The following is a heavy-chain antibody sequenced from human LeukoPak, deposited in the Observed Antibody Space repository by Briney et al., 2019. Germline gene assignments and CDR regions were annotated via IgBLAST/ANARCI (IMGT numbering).Heavy chain of an antibody. CDR1: GGSISSSSYY. V-gene: IGHV4-39*01. CDR3: ARQRITMVRGALDY. Sequence: SETLSLTCTVSGGSISSSSYYWGWIRQPPGKGLEWIGSIYYSGSTYYNPSLKSRVTISVDTSKNQFSLKLSSVTAADTAVYYCARQRITMVRGALDYWGQGTLVTVSS. J-gene: IGHJ4*02. CDR2: IYYSGST. D-gene: IGHD3-10*01.